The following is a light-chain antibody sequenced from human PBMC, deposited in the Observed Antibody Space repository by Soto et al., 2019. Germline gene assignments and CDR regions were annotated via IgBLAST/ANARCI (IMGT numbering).Light chain of an antibody. V-gene: IGKV3-11*01. CDR2: DAS. J-gene: IGKJ4*01. CDR3: QQRSNWLLT. CDR1: QSVSNNY. Sequence: EIVMSQSAATLSLSPGERATLSCGASQSVSNNYLACYQQKPGQAPRPXMYDASNRATGIPARFSGSGSGTDFTLTISSLEPEDFEVYYCQQRSNWLLTCGGGTKVDIK.